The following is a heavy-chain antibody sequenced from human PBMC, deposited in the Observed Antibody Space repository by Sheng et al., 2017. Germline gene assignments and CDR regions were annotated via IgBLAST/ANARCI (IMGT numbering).Heavy chain of an antibody. CDR3: ARGGYCSSTSCYTIDY. J-gene: IGHJ4*02. D-gene: IGHD2-2*02. V-gene: IGHV4-34*01. Sequence: QVQLQQWGAGLLKPSETLSLTCAVYGGSFSGYYWSWIRQPPGKGLEWIGEINHSGSTNYNPSLKSRVTISVDTSKNQFSLKLSSVTAADTAVYYCARGGYCSSTSCYTIDYWGQGTLVTVSS. CDR1: GGSFSGYY. CDR2: INHSGST.